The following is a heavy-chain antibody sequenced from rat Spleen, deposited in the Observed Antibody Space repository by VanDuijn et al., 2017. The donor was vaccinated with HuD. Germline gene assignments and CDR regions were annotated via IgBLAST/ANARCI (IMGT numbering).Heavy chain of an antibody. J-gene: IGHJ1*01. CDR3: TTALVGYTPDWYFDF. V-gene: IGHV5-20*01. D-gene: IGHD1-2*01. CDR2: IIYDGSST. Sequence: EVQLVESGGGLVQPGRSLKLSCAASGFTFSNYYMAWVRQAPTKGLEWVATIIYDGSSTYYRDSVKGRFTTSRDNAKSTLYLQMDSLRSEDTATYYCTTALVGYTPDWYFDFWGPGTMVTVSS. CDR1: GFTFSNYY.